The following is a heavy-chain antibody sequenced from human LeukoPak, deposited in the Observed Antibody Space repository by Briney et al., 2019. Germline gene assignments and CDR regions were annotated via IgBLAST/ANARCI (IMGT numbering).Heavy chain of an antibody. CDR1: GYTFTGYY. CDR2: FDPEDGET. CDR3: ATDPGEIVPAAKGPRGDYCYGMDV. Sequence: ASVKVSCKASGYTFTGYYMHWVRQAPGKGLEWMGGFDPEDGETIYAQKFQGRVTMTEDTSTDTAYMELNSLISDDTAVYYCATDPGEIVPAAKGPRGDYCYGMDVWGQGTTVTVSS. D-gene: IGHD2-2*01. V-gene: IGHV1-24*01. J-gene: IGHJ6*02.